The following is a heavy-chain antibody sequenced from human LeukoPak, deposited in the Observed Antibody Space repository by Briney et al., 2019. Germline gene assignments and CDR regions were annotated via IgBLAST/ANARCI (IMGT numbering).Heavy chain of an antibody. Sequence: PGRSLRPSCAASGFTVTSNYTSWVRHAPGKGLEWVSVIYSGGSTYYADSVKGGFTISRDNSKNTLYLQMNSLRGEDTAVYYCACAMGGLDYWGQGTLVTVSS. CDR3: ACAMGGLDY. D-gene: IGHD3-16*01. V-gene: IGHV3-53*01. CDR2: IYSGGST. J-gene: IGHJ4*02. CDR1: GFTVTSNY.